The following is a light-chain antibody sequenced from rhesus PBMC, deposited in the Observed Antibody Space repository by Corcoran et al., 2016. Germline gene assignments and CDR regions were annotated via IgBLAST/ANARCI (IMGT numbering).Light chain of an antibody. CDR1: QDITSY. V-gene: IGKV1-25*01. Sequence: DIQMTQSPSSVSASVGDRVTITCRASQDITSYLAWYQQKPGKAPQLLIYYVTPLQSGVPSRFSGNGSGTEFTLSIISLQPESFATSYCQQYNGLPWTFGQGTKVEIK. CDR3: QQYNGLPWT. J-gene: IGKJ1*01. CDR2: YVT.